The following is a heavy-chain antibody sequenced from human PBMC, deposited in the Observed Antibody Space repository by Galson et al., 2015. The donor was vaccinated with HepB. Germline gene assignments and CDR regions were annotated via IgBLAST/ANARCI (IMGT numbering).Heavy chain of an antibody. CDR1: GFSLTTSGVR. CDR2: IDWDDKK. Sequence: PALVKPTQTLTLTCTFSGFSLTTSGVRVGWIRQPPGKALEWVARIDWDDKKFYTPSLKTRLTISKDTSKNQVVLQMTNMDPVDTATYYCARIRGLGDAFGVWGQGTRGTVGS. D-gene: IGHD3-16*01. J-gene: IGHJ3*01. V-gene: IGHV2-70*04. CDR3: ARIRGLGDAFGV.